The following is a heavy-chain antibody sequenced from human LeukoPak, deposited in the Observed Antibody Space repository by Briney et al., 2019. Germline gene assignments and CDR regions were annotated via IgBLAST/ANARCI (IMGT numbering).Heavy chain of an antibody. CDR2: ISGSGGST. CDR3: AKDGGTWIQLWPPYYFDY. J-gene: IGHJ4*02. D-gene: IGHD5-18*01. CDR1: GFTFSSYA. V-gene: IGHV3-23*01. Sequence: GGSLRLSCAASGFTFSSYAMSWVRQAPGKGLEWVSAISGSGGSTYYADSVKGRFTISRDNSKNTLYLQMNSLRAEDTAVYYCAKDGGTWIQLWPPYYFDYWGQGTLVTVSS.